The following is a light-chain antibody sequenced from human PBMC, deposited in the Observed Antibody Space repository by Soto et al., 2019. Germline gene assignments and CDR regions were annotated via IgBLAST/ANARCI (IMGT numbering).Light chain of an antibody. CDR2: DAS. J-gene: IGKJ1*01. CDR3: QQYSVYWT. CDR1: QSVSRY. V-gene: IGKV3-11*01. Sequence: ELVSTQSPGTLSLSPGERAKISRRASQSVSRYLAWYQPRPCQAPRLLIYDASYRATGIPARFSGSGSGTDFTLTIKSLKPDDFATYYCQQYSVYWTFGQGTKLDIK.